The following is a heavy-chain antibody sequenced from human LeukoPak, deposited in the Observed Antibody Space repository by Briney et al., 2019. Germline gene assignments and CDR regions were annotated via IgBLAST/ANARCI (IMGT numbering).Heavy chain of an antibody. V-gene: IGHV1-58*02. CDR1: GSTFSSSA. CDR3: AAKKYSGSYWPSPDY. Sequence: SVKVSCKASGSTFSSSAIQWVRQARGQRLEWIGRIVVGSGNTNYAQRFQERVTLTRDMSTATAYLELSSLRSEDTAVYYCAAKKYSGSYWPSPDYWGQGTLVTVSS. D-gene: IGHD1-26*01. J-gene: IGHJ4*02. CDR2: IVVGSGNT.